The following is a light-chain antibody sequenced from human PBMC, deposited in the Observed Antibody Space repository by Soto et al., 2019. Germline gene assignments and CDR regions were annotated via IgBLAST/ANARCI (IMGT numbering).Light chain of an antibody. Sequence: EIVLTQSPATLSLSPGERATLSCRASQSVSSDLAWYQQKPGQAPRLIIYGAFTRATGIPARFSGSGSGTEFTLTISSLQSEDFAVYYCQQYNNWPPWTFGQGTKVDIK. CDR2: GAF. J-gene: IGKJ1*01. CDR1: QSVSSD. V-gene: IGKV3-15*01. CDR3: QQYNNWPPWT.